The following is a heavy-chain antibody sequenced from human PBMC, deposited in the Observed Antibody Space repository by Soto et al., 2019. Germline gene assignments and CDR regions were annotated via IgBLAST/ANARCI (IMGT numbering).Heavy chain of an antibody. CDR2: IKQDGSEK. Sequence: EVQLVESGGGLVQPGGSLRLSCAASGFTFSSYWMSWVRQAPGKGLEWVANIKQDGSEKYYVDSVKGRFTISRDNAKNSLYLQMNSLRAEDTAVYYCASDRNYDFWGDFDYWGQGTLVTVSS. CDR1: GFTFSSYW. J-gene: IGHJ4*02. V-gene: IGHV3-7*01. D-gene: IGHD3-3*01. CDR3: ASDRNYDFWGDFDY.